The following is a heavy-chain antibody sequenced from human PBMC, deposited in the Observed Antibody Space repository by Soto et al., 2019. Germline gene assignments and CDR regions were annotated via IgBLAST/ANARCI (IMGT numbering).Heavy chain of an antibody. CDR2: ISYDGSNK. D-gene: IGHD3-22*01. Sequence: QVQLVESGGGVVQPGRSLRLSCAASGFTFSSYAMHWVRQAPGKGLEWVAVISYDGSNKYYADSVKGRFTISRDNSKNTLYLQMNSLRAEDTAVYYCARDSTYDSSGSVCAYWGQGTLVTVSS. CDR1: GFTFSSYA. V-gene: IGHV3-30-3*01. J-gene: IGHJ4*02. CDR3: ARDSTYDSSGSVCAY.